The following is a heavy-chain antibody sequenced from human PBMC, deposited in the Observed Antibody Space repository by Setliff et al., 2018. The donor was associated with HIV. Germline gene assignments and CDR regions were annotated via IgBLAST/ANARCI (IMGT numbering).Heavy chain of an antibody. CDR3: ARDFRVDCSGGSCLGY. CDR2: IVVGSGNT. V-gene: IGHV1-58*01. J-gene: IGHJ4*02. Sequence: SVKVSCKASGFTFTNSAVQWVRQARGQRLEWIGWIVVGSGNTNYAQKFQERVTITRDMSTSRAYMELSGLRTEDTAVYYCARDFRVDCSGGSCLGYWGQGTLVTVSS. D-gene: IGHD2-15*01. CDR1: GFTFTNSA.